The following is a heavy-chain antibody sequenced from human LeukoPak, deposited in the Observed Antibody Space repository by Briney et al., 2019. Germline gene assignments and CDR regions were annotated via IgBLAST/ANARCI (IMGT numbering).Heavy chain of an antibody. CDR1: GGSISSSSYY. CDR3: ARREVPERDAFDI. V-gene: IGHV4-39*01. CDR2: IYYSGST. Sequence: PSETLSLTCTVSGGSISSSSYYWGWIRQPPGKGLEWIGSIYYSGSTYYNPSLKSRVTISVDTSKNQFSLKLSSVTAADTAVYYCARREVPERDAFDIWGQGTMVTVSS. J-gene: IGHJ3*02. D-gene: IGHD1-26*01.